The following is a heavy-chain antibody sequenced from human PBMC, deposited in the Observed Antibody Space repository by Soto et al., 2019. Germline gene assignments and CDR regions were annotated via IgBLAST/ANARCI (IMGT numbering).Heavy chain of an antibody. D-gene: IGHD1-26*01. J-gene: IGHJ4*02. CDR1: GFSFGASS. CDR3: AKARGDMLYSGSSFDY. CDR2: INSGGRFI. Sequence: EVQLVESGGGLVKPGESLRLSCAASGFSFGASSMNWVRQAPGKGLEWVSSINSGGRFIYYADSIKGRFTISRDNDKNSLHLQMNSLRAEDTAVYYCAKARGDMLYSGSSFDYWGQGALVTVSS. V-gene: IGHV3-21*02.